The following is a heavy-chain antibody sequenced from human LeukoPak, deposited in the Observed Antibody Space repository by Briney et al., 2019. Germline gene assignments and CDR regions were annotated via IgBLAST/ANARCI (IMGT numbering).Heavy chain of an antibody. J-gene: IGHJ4*02. CDR1: GFTFSDYQ. D-gene: IGHD3-22*01. CDR3: AKAYYDTSGRMGGFDY. V-gene: IGHV3-11*03. CDR2: ISSSSSYT. Sequence: GGSLRLSCAASGFTFSDYQMSWIRQAPGEGLEWVSYISSSSSYTNYADSVKGRFTISRDNAKNSLYLQMNSLRAEDTAVYYCAKAYYDTSGRMGGFDYWGQGTLVTVSS.